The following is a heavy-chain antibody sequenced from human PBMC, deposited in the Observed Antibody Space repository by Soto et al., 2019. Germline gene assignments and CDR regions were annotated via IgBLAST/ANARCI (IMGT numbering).Heavy chain of an antibody. CDR2: VSGSGDTT. D-gene: IGHD3-9*01. CDR3: AKDSDYDILTGFHPNYGMDV. CDR1: GFTFSDFA. J-gene: IGHJ6*02. Sequence: LRLSCAAFGFTFSDFAMSWVRQAPGKGLEWVSAVSGSGDTTHYAGSVEGRFTISRDNSKSTLYLQMNSLRAEDTAVYFCAKDSDYDILTGFHPNYGMDVWGQGTTVTAP. V-gene: IGHV3-23*01.